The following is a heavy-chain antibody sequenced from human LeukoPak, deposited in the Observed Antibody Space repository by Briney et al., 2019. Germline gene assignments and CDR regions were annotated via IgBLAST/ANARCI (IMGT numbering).Heavy chain of an antibody. V-gene: IGHV3-21*01. D-gene: IGHD4-17*01. J-gene: IGHJ4*02. CDR1: GFTFSSDS. CDR3: ARDRNYHDSGEEGDSDL. Sequence: GGSLRLSCAASGFTFSSDSMNWVRQAPGKRLEWVSSISSSSSYIYYADSVKGRFTISKANAKNSLYLQMNSLRAEDTAVYYCARDRNYHDSGEEGDSDLWRQGTLVRVPS. CDR2: ISSSSSYI.